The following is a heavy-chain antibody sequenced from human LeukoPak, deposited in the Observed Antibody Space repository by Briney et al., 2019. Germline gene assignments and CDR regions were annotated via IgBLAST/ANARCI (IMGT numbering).Heavy chain of an antibody. J-gene: IGHJ4*02. D-gene: IGHD3-10*01. CDR1: GYTITSYD. CDR3: ARVRSRLLWFGELLRYYFDY. CDR2: MNPNSGNT. V-gene: IGHV1-8*01. Sequence: GASVKVSCKASGYTITSYDINWVRQATGQGLEWMGWMNPNSGNTGYAQKFQGRVTMTRNTSISTAYMELSSLRSEDTAVYYCARVRSRLLWFGELLRYYFDYWGQGTLVTVSS.